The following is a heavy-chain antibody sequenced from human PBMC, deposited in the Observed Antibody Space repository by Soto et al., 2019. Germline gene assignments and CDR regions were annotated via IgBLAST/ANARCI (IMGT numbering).Heavy chain of an antibody. CDR1: GGSISSSCYY. V-gene: IGHV4-39*01. D-gene: IGHD3-22*01. CDR2: FYDSGST. Sequence: SETLSLTCTVSGGSISSSCYYWGWIRQTPGKGLEWIGSFYDSGSTYYNPSLNSRVTLSGDTSTTQFSLKLSSVTAADTAVYYCARQAYYYDSGGYYYIRWFDPWGQGTLVTVSS. CDR3: ARQAYYYDSGGYYYIRWFDP. J-gene: IGHJ5*02.